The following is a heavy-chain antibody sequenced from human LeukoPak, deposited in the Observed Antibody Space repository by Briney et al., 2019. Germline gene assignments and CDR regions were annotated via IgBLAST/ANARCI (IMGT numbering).Heavy chain of an antibody. CDR3: ARASIAVAAGLQY. D-gene: IGHD6-19*01. Sequence: GGSLRLSCAASGFTFSSYSMNWVRQAPGKGLEWVSSISSTGSYIYYADSVKGRFTISRDNAKNSMYLQMNSLRAEDTAVYYCARASIAVAAGLQYWGQGTLVTVSS. CDR1: GFTFSSYS. V-gene: IGHV3-21*01. J-gene: IGHJ4*02. CDR2: ISSTGSYI.